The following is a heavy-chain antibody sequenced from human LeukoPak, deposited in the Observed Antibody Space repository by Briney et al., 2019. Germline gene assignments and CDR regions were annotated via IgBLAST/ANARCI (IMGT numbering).Heavy chain of an antibody. J-gene: IGHJ4*02. CDR2: ISSSSSYI. Sequence: GGSPRLSCAASGFTFSSYSMNWVRQAPGKGLEWVSSISSSSSYIYYADSVKGRFTISRDNAKNSLYLQMNNLRAEDTAVYYCARDSTYYYDSSGYPPDYRGQGTLVTVSS. V-gene: IGHV3-21*01. D-gene: IGHD3-22*01. CDR1: GFTFSSYS. CDR3: ARDSTYYYDSSGYPPDY.